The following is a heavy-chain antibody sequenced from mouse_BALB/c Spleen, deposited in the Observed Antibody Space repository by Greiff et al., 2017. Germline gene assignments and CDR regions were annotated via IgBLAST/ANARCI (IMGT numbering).Heavy chain of an antibody. Sequence: VQLQQPGAELVKPGASVKLSCKASGYTFTSYWMHWVKQRPGQGLEWIGEINPCNGRTNYNEKFKSKATLTVDKSSSTAYMQLSSLTSEDSAVDYCARARADAMDYWGQGTSGTVSS. CDR1: GYTFTSYW. D-gene: IGHD3-1*01. CDR3: ARARADAMDY. J-gene: IGHJ4*01. V-gene: IGHV1S81*02. CDR2: INPCNGRT.